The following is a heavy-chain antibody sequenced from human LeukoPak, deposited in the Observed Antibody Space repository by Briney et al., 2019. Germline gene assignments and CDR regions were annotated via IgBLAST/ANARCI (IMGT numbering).Heavy chain of an antibody. CDR1: GYTFTSYY. J-gene: IGHJ4*02. Sequence: ASVKVSCKASGYTFTSYYMHWVRQAPGQGREWMGWISAYNGNTNYAQKLQGRVTMTTDTSTSAAYMELRGLRSDDTAVYYCARDESQLPFDYWGQGTLVTVSS. CDR3: ARDESQLPFDY. V-gene: IGHV1-18*04. CDR2: ISAYNGNT. D-gene: IGHD2-2*01.